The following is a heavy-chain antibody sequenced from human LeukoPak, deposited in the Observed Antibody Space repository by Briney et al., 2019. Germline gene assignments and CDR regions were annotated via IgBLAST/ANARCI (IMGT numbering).Heavy chain of an antibody. Sequence: GGSLRLSCAASGITFSSYSMNWVRQAPGKGLEWVSSISSSSSYIYYADSVKGRFTISRDSSKNTLFLQMNRLRPEDAAVYYCAKAPVTTCRGAYCYPFDYWGQGTLVTVSS. CDR2: ISSSSSYI. D-gene: IGHD2-21*01. V-gene: IGHV3-21*04. CDR1: GITFSSYS. CDR3: AKAPVTTCRGAYCYPFDY. J-gene: IGHJ4*02.